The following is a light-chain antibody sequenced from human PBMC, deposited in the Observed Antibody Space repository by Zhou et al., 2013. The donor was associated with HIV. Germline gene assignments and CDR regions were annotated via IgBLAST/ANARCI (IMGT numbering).Light chain of an antibody. J-gene: IGKJ5*01. CDR3: QQYDNIPIT. CDR1: QDITKY. Sequence: DTQLTQSPSSLSASEGDRVTITCQASQDITKYLNWYQQKPGKAPRLLIYDASSLEAGVPSRFSGRGSGTDFTFTISSLQPEDIATYFCQQYDNIPITFGQGTRLDIK. CDR2: DAS. V-gene: IGKV1-33*01.